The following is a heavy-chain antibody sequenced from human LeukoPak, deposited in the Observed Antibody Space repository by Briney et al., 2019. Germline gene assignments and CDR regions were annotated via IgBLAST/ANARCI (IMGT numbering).Heavy chain of an antibody. CDR2: ISSGSTAM. J-gene: IGHJ4*02. D-gene: IGHD6-13*01. Sequence: PGGSLRLSCAASGFTVSSNYMSWVRQAPGKGLEWISYISSGSTAMYYADSVKGRFTISRDNARNSLYLQMNSLRGDDTAVYYCATWAGTATGFSGPFDYWSQGTPVTVSS. CDR3: ATWAGTATGFSGPFDY. V-gene: IGHV3-48*01. CDR1: GFTVSSNY.